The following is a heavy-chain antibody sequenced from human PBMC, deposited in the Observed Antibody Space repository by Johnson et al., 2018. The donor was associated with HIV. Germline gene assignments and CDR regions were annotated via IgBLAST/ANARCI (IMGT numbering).Heavy chain of an antibody. V-gene: IGHV3-30*02. CDR1: GFTFSSYG. CDR3: AKDGDDGDEADGTKGAFDI. D-gene: IGHD2-2*01. CDR2: IWYDGGNK. Sequence: QVQLVESGGGVVQPGGSLRLSCAASGFTFSSYGMHWVRQAPGKGLEWVAVIWYDGGNKYYADSVKGRFTASRDNSKNTLYLQMNSVRVSDTALYYCAKDGDDGDEADGTKGAFDIWGQGTMVTVSS. J-gene: IGHJ3*02.